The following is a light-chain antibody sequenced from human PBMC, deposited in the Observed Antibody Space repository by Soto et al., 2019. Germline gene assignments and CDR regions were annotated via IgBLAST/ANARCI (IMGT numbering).Light chain of an antibody. V-gene: IGKV3-20*01. CDR1: HSVDSSF. CDR2: GAS. CDR3: QQYVSSVT. Sequence: EIVLTQSPGSLSLSPGERGTLSCRASHSVDSSFFAWYQQKPDQAPRLLIYGASNRATGIPDRFSGSGSGTDFTLTISRLEPEDFAVYYCQQYVSSVTFGQGTKVEIK. J-gene: IGKJ1*01.